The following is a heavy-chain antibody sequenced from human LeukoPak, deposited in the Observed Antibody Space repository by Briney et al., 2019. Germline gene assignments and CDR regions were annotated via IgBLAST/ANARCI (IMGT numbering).Heavy chain of an antibody. D-gene: IGHD3-9*01. CDR3: ARDTLNGPFVISLDY. CDR1: GFIFASYG. CDR2: ITSDGHVE. V-gene: IGHV3-48*03. J-gene: IGHJ4*02. Sequence: GGSLRLSCAASGFIFASYGMNWVRQAPGKGLEWVSHITSDGHVETYVDSVRGRFTMSRDNAKDLLFLQMNGLRAEDTAVYCCARDTLNGPFVISLDYWGQGALVTVSS.